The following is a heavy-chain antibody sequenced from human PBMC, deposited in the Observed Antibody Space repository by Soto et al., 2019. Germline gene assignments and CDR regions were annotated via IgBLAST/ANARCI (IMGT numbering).Heavy chain of an antibody. CDR1: GFTFSSYS. J-gene: IGHJ4*02. CDR2: ISSSSSNI. V-gene: IGHV3-64*02. Sequence: GGSLRLSCAASGFTFSSYSMNWVRQAPGKGLEYVSAISSSSSNIYYADSVKGRFTISRDNSKNTLYLQMGSLRAEDMAVYYCARDRPPQYWGQGTLVTVSS. CDR3: ARDRPPQY.